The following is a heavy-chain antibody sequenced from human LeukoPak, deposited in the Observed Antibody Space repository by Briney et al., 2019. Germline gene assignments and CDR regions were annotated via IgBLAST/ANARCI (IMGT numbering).Heavy chain of an antibody. V-gene: IGHV4-31*03. CDR3: ARGVRISSGWFDP. J-gene: IGHJ5*02. CDR1: GGSISSGGYY. CDR2: IYYSGST. D-gene: IGHD2/OR15-2a*01. Sequence: SQTLSLTCTVSGGSISSGGYYWSWIRQHPGKGLEWIGYIYYSGSTYYNPSLKSRVTISVDTSKNQFSLKLSSVTAADTAVYYCARGVRISSGWFDPWGQGTLVTVSS.